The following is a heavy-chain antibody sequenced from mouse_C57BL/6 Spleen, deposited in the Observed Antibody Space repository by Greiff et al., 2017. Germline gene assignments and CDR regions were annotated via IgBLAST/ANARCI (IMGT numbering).Heavy chain of an antibody. CDR3: ATYYGSSYRGNYLDY. D-gene: IGHD1-1*01. CDR2: ISSGSSTI. CDR1: GFTFSDYG. Sequence: EVTVVESGGGLVKPGGSLKLSCAASGFTFSDYGMHWVRQAPEQGLAWVAYISSGSSTIYYADTVKGRFTISRDNATNTLFLHMTSLRSEDTAMYYCATYYGSSYRGNYLDYWGKGTTLTVSS. J-gene: IGHJ2*01. V-gene: IGHV5-17*01.